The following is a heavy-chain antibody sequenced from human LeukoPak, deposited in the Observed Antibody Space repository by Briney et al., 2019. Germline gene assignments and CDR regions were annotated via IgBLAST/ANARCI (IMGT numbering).Heavy chain of an antibody. D-gene: IGHD4-23*01. V-gene: IGHV4-34*01. CDR3: ARGGVYGGNPPGDY. Sequence: PETLSLTCAVYGGSFSGYYWSWIRQPPGKGLEWIGEINHSGSTNYNPSLKSRVTISVDTSKNQFSLKLSSVTAADTAVYYCARGGVYGGNPPGDYWGQGTLVTVSS. CDR2: INHSGST. CDR1: GGSFSGYY. J-gene: IGHJ4*02.